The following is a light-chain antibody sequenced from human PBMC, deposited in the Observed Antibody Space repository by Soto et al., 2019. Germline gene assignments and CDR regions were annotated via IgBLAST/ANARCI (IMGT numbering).Light chain of an antibody. Sequence: DIQLTQSPSFLSASVGDRVTITCRASQGISSYLAWYQQKPGKAPKLLIYAASTLQSAVPSRFSGSGSGTEFTLTISSLQPEDFATYYCQHRGTFGRGTRLEIK. CDR3: QHRGT. J-gene: IGKJ5*01. CDR1: QGISSY. CDR2: AAS. V-gene: IGKV1-9*01.